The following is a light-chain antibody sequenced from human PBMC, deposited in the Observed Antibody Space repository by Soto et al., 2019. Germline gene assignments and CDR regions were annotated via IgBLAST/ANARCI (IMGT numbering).Light chain of an antibody. V-gene: IGKV3-20*01. CDR3: QQYHSSPIT. CDR2: GAS. J-gene: IGKJ5*01. CDR1: QSVSSSY. Sequence: EMVLTQAPGTLSLSPGERATLSCRASQSVSSSYLAWYRQKPGQAPRLLIYGASTRATGIPDRFSGSGSGTDFTLAISRLEPEDFAVYYCQQYHSSPITFGQGTRLEIK.